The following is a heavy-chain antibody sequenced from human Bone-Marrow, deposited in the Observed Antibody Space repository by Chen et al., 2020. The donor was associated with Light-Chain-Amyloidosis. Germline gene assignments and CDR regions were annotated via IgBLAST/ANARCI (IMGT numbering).Heavy chain of an antibody. J-gene: IGHJ3*02. D-gene: IGHD2-15*01. CDR1: GFSFSNYE. CDR3: ARDRWVARHFPGAVDI. CDR2: MSTTGTTI. V-gene: IGHV3-48*03. Sequence: EVQLVESGGGLVQPGGSLRLSCVASGFSFSNYEMNWVRQAPGQGLEWVSYMSTTGTTIYYADFARGRFTISRDNAKNSLYLQMNSLRAEDTAVYYCARDRWVARHFPGAVDIWAKGQWSPSLQ.